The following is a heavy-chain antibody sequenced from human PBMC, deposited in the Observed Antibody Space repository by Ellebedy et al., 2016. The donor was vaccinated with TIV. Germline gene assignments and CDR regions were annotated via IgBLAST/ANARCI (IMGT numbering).Heavy chain of an antibody. Sequence: GGSLRLXCVASGFTFRSHGIYWVRQAPGKGLAWVAVISSDGSNKYYADSVKGRFTISRDNSKNTLYLQMNSLRTDDMAVYYCARGGSSGSSDYWGQGTLVTVSS. V-gene: IGHV3-30*03. D-gene: IGHD3-10*01. CDR1: GFTFRSHG. CDR2: ISSDGSNK. J-gene: IGHJ4*02. CDR3: ARGGSSGSSDY.